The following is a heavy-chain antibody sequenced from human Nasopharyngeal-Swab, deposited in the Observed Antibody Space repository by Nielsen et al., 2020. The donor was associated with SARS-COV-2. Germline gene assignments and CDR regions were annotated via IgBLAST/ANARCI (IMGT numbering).Heavy chain of an antibody. V-gene: IGHV3-48*02. J-gene: IGHJ4*02. D-gene: IGHD4-17*01. CDR3: ARGRDYALDY. Sequence: GESLKISCVVSGITFSASDMNWVRQAPGKGLEWIAHQSVRTIATAYADSVKGRFNISRDDAKNSLYLQMNSLRDEDTALYYCARGRDYALDYWGQGTLVTVSS. CDR2: QSVRTIAT. CDR1: GITFSASD.